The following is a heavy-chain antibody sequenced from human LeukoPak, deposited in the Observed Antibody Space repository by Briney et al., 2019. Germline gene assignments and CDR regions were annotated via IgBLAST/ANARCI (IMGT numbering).Heavy chain of an antibody. Sequence: GESLKISCKGTGYSFTSYCIAWVRQMPVKGLEWIGIIYHGDSDTRYSPSFQGQVTISADKSISSAYLQWSSLKASDTAMYYCARRGEYGVVTAISYAFDIWGQGTMVTVSS. CDR2: IYHGDSDT. D-gene: IGHD2-21*02. CDR1: GYSFTSYC. V-gene: IGHV5-51*01. J-gene: IGHJ3*02. CDR3: ARRGEYGVVTAISYAFDI.